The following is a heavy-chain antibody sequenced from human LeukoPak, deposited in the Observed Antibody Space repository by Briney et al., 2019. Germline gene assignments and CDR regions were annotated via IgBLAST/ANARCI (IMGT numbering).Heavy chain of an antibody. V-gene: IGHV4-34*01. CDR2: INHSGST. CDR1: GGSFSGYY. CDR3: ARGFRHSYPPRYFDY. Sequence: PSETLSLTCAVHGGSFSGYYWSWIRQPPGKGLEWIGEINHSGSTNYNPSLKSRVTISVDTSKNQFSLKLSSVTAADTAVYYCARGFRHSYPPRYFDYWGQGTLVTVSS. J-gene: IGHJ4*02. D-gene: IGHD2-2*01.